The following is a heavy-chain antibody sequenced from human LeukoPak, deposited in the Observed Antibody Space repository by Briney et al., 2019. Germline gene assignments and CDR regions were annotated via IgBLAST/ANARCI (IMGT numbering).Heavy chain of an antibody. Sequence: GTLRLSCAASGIIFSNYWMHWVRQAPGKGLVWVSRINRDGSSTSYADSVKGRFTISRDNAKNTLYLQMNSLRAEDTAVYYCARGGGYSYGSFDYWGQGTLVTVSS. J-gene: IGHJ4*02. V-gene: IGHV3-74*01. CDR1: GIIFSNYW. D-gene: IGHD5-18*01. CDR3: ARGGGYSYGSFDY. CDR2: INRDGSST.